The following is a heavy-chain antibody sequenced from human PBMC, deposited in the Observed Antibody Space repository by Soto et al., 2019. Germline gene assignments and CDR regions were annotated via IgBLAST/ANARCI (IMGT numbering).Heavy chain of an antibody. CDR3: AREKSYGMDV. CDR1: GYTFTSYD. CDR2: MNPNSGNR. J-gene: IGHJ6*02. V-gene: IGHV1-8*01. Sequence: QVQLVQSGAEVKKPGASVKVSCKASGYTFTSYDINWVRQATGQGLEWMGWMNPNSGNRGYAQKFQGRVNMRRDRAILTGYMALCSLRSEDTSVYYWAREKSYGMDVWGQGTTVNVSS.